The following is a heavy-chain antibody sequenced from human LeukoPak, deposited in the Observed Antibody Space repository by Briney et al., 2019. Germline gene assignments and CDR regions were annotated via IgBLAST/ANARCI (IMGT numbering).Heavy chain of an antibody. J-gene: IGHJ4*02. CDR2: IYNGGNT. V-gene: IGHV4-4*09. CDR3: AAGPWELDF. Sequence: SETLSLTCTVSGVSINTYYASWLRQAPGKGLEFIGFIYNGGNTNYNPSLKSRATISVDTSNNQFSLRLTSVTAADTAIYYCAAGPWELDFWGQGTLVTVSS. CDR1: GVSINTYY. D-gene: IGHD1-26*01.